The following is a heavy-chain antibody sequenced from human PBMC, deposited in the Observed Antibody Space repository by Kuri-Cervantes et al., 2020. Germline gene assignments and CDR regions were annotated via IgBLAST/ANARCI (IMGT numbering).Heavy chain of an antibody. J-gene: IGHJ6*02. V-gene: IGHV3-21*01. CDR3: ARGRTTVPYYYYGMDV. Sequence: GGSLRLSCAAPGFTFNNYGMNWVRQAPGKGLEWVSSISSSSGYIYYADSVKDRFTISRDNAKNSLYLQMNSLRAEDTAVYYCARGRTTVPYYYYGMDVWGQGTTVTVSS. D-gene: IGHD4-17*01. CDR2: ISSSSGYI. CDR1: GFTFNNYG.